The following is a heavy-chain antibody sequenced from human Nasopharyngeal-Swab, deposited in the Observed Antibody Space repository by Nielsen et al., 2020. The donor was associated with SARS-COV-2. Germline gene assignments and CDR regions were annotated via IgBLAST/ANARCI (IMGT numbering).Heavy chain of an antibody. D-gene: IGHD6-19*01. J-gene: IGHJ4*02. Sequence: WIRQPPGKGLEWIGEINHSGSTNYNPSLKSRVTISIDTSKNQFSLNLSSVTAADTAVYYCARGLSSGPFDYWGQGTLVTVSS. V-gene: IGHV4-34*01. CDR3: ARGLSSGPFDY. CDR2: INHSGST.